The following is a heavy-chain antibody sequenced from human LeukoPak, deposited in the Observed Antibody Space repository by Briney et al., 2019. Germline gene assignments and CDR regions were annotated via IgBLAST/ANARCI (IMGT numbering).Heavy chain of an antibody. CDR1: GASISSHY. CDR3: ARGVYYDFWSGYFNNWFDP. D-gene: IGHD3-3*01. V-gene: IGHV4-4*07. J-gene: IGHJ5*02. CDR2: IYTSGST. Sequence: SETLSLTCTVSGASISSHYWSWIRQPAGKGLEWIGRIYTSGSTNYNPSLKSRVTISVDTSKNQFSLKLSSVTAADTAVYYCARGVYYDFWSGYFNNWFDPWGQGTLVTVSS.